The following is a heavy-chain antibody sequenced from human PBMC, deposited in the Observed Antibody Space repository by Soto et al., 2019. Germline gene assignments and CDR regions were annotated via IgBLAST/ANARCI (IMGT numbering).Heavy chain of an antibody. J-gene: IGHJ5*02. CDR2: IYYSGST. V-gene: IGHV4-31*03. D-gene: IGHD6-19*01. CDR1: GGSISSGGYY. Sequence: SETLSLTCTVSGGSISSGGYYWSWIRQHPGKGLEWIGYIYYSGSTYYNPSLKSRVTISVDKSKNQFSLKLSSVTAADTAVYYCAGASYSSGWYVRWFDPWGQGTLVTVSS. CDR3: AGASYSSGWYVRWFDP.